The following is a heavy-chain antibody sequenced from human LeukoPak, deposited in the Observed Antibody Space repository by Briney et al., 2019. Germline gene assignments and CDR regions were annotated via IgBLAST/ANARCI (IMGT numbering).Heavy chain of an antibody. D-gene: IGHD3-22*01. Sequence: KPSETLSLTCAVYGGSFSGYYWSWIRQPPGKGLEWIGSIYYSGSTYYNPSLKSRVTISVDTSKNQFSLKLSSVTAADTAVYYCARVTGYMIEDYFDYWGQGTLVTVSS. CDR1: GGSFSGYY. CDR2: IYYSGST. J-gene: IGHJ4*02. V-gene: IGHV4-34*01. CDR3: ARVTGYMIEDYFDY.